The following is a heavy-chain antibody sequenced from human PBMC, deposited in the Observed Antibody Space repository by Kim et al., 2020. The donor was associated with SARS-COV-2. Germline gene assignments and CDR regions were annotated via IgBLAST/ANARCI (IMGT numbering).Heavy chain of an antibody. Sequence: GGSLRLSCAASGFTFSSYAMHWVRQAPGKGLEWVAVIPYDGSNKYYADSVKGRFTISRDNSKNTLYLQMNSLRAEDTAVYYCARDRLATAMVKGVFKRSGAFDIWGQGTMVTVSS. D-gene: IGHD5-18*01. CDR2: IPYDGSNK. V-gene: IGHV3-30*04. CDR3: ARDRLATAMVKGVFKRSGAFDI. CDR1: GFTFSSYA. J-gene: IGHJ3*02.